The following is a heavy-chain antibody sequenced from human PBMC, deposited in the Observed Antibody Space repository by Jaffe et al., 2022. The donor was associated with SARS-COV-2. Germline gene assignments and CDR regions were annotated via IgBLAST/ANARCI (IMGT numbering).Heavy chain of an antibody. J-gene: IGHJ6*02. D-gene: IGHD2-15*01. CDR1: GGSISSGGYY. V-gene: IGHV4-31*03. CDR2: IYYSGST. CDR3: ARWTAQLVVAARDPQAQATPYGMDV. Sequence: QVQLQESGPGLVKPSQTLSLTCTVSGGSISSGGYYWSWIRQHPGKGLEWIGYIYYSGSTYYNPSLKSRVTISVDTSKNQFSLKLSSVTAADTAVYYCARWTAQLVVAARDPQAQATPYGMDVWGQGTTVTVSS.